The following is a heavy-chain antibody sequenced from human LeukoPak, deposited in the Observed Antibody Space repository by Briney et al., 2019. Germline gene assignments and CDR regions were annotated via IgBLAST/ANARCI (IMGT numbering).Heavy chain of an antibody. CDR2: ISYDGSNK. CDR3: AKDGRNWLVEGYYYYYMDV. J-gene: IGHJ6*03. V-gene: IGHV3-30*04. D-gene: IGHD6-19*01. CDR1: GFTFSSYA. Sequence: GRSLRLSCAASGFTFSSYAKHWVRQAPGKGLEWVAVISYDGSNKYYADSVKGRFTISRDNSKNTLYLQMNSLRAEDTAVYYCAKDGRNWLVEGYYYYYMDVWGKGTTVTVSS.